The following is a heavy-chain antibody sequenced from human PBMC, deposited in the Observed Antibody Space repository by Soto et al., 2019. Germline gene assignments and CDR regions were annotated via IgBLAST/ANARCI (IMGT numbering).Heavy chain of an antibody. J-gene: IGHJ4*02. CDR1: GGTFSTSL. CDR2: IIPSFGTP. Sequence: QVQLVQSGAEVKKPGSSVKVSCKASGGTFSTSLISWVRQAPGQGLEWMGGIIPSFGTPNYAQKFQGRVTITADESTSTVYMELNSLRSEDTAMYYCATLYPDYDDHSYCFDSWGQGTQVTVSS. CDR3: ATLYPDYDDHSYCFDS. D-gene: IGHD3-22*01. V-gene: IGHV1-69*01.